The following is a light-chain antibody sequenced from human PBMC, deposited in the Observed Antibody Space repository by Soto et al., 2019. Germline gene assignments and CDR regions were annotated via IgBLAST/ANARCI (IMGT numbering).Light chain of an antibody. Sequence: EIVLTQSPATLSLSPGERATLSCRASQSVSTDLAWFLQKPGQAPRLLIYDASNRATGIPARFSGGGSGTDFTLTISSLEPEDFAVYYCQQRNSWPPTFCGGTKVEIK. J-gene: IGKJ4*01. V-gene: IGKV3-11*01. CDR3: QQRNSWPPT. CDR2: DAS. CDR1: QSVSTD.